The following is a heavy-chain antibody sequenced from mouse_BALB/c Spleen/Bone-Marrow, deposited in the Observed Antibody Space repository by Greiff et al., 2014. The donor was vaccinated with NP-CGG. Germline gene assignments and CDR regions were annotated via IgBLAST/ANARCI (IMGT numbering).Heavy chain of an antibody. CDR3: ARDYGRTAWFAY. V-gene: IGHV14-3*02. CDR1: GFNTKDTY. CDR2: IDPANGNT. J-gene: IGHJ3*01. Sequence: EVQVVESGAELVKPGASVKLSYTASGFNTKDTYIHWVKQRPEQGLEWIGGIDPANGNTKYDPKFQGKATITADTSSNTAYLQLSSLTSEDTAVYYCARDYGRTAWFAYWGQGTLVTVSA. D-gene: IGHD1-1*01.